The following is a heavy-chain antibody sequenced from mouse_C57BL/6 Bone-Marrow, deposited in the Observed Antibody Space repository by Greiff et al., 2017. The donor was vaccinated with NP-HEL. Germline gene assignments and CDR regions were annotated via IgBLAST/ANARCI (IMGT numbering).Heavy chain of an antibody. CDR3: ARHGATVPYFDY. V-gene: IGHV5-15*01. J-gene: IGHJ2*01. CDR1: GFTFSDYG. D-gene: IGHD1-1*01. Sequence: EVQLVESGGGLVQPGGSLKLSCAASGFTFSDYGMAWVRQAPRKGPEWVAFISNLAYSIYYADTVTGRFTISRENAKNTLYLEMSSLRSEDTAMYYCARHGATVPYFDYWGQGTTLTVSS. CDR2: ISNLAYSI.